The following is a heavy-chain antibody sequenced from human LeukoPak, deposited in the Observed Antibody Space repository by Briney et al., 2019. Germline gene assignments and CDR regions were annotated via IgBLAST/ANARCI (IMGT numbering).Heavy chain of an antibody. CDR1: GFTFNNIW. D-gene: IGHD2-21*02. CDR2: IYSGGST. Sequence: PGGSLRLSCVDSGFTFNNIWMTWVRQAPGKGLEWVSVIYSGGSTYYADSVKGRFTISRDNSKNTLYLQMNSLRAEDTAVYYCARDGRYCGGDCYTDYWGQGTLVTVSS. CDR3: ARDGRYCGGDCYTDY. J-gene: IGHJ4*02. V-gene: IGHV3-53*01.